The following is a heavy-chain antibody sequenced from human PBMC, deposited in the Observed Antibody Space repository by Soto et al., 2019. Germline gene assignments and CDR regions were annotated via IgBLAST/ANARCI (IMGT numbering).Heavy chain of an antibody. V-gene: IGHV2-70*11. J-gene: IGHJ6*02. CDR2: IDWDDDK. D-gene: IGHD6-19*01. Sequence: SGPTLVNPTQPLTLTCTFSGFSLSTSGMCVSWIRQPPGKALEWLARIDWDDDKYYSTSLKTRLTISKDTSKNQVVLTMTNMGPVDTATYYCARIPGYSSGIDGHYGMDVWGQGTTVTVSS. CDR3: ARIPGYSSGIDGHYGMDV. CDR1: GFSLSTSGMC.